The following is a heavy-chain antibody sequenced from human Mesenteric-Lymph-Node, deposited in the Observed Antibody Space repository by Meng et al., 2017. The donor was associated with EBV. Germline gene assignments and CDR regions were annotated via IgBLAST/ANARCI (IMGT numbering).Heavy chain of an antibody. CDR3: ARVPIMGSTWFDP. Sequence: QVQLVQSGPEVNKPXXXXKFXXKASGYTFTSYGISWVRQATGQGLEWMGWINVYKANIHYAQKLQDRVTMTTDTSTSTAYMELRSLRSDDTAVYYCARVPIMGSTWFDPWGQGTLVTVSS. J-gene: IGHJ5*02. D-gene: IGHD3-10*01. CDR2: INVYKANI. V-gene: IGHV1-18*01. CDR1: GYTFTSYG.